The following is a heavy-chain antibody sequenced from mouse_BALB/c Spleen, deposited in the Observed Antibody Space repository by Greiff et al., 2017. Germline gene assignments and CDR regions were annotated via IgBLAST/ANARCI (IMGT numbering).Heavy chain of an antibody. Sequence: EVKLMESGGGLVKPGGSLKLSCAASGFTFSSYAMSWVRQSPEKRLEWVAEISSGGSYTYYPDTVTGRFTIARDNAKNTLYLEMSSLRSEDTAMYYCARDRDFDYWGQGTTLTVSS. V-gene: IGHV5-9-4*01. J-gene: IGHJ2*01. CDR1: GFTFSSYA. CDR3: ARDRDFDY. CDR2: ISSGGSYT. D-gene: IGHD3-3*01.